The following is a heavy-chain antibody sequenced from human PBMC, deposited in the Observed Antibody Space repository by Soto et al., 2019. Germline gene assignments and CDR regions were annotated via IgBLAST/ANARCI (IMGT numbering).Heavy chain of an antibody. V-gene: IGHV1-2*02. CDR3: ARELRGFDP. CDR1: GYTFTVYY. Sequence: ASVKVSCKASGYTFTVYYIHWVRLAPGQELQWMGWINPHSGGTNYAQKFQGRVTMTRDTSISTAYMELSSLRSEDTAVYYCARELRGFDPWGQGTLVTVSS. CDR2: INPHSGGT. J-gene: IGHJ5*02.